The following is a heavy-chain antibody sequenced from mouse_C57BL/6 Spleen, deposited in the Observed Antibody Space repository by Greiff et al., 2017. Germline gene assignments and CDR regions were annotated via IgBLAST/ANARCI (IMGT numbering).Heavy chain of an antibody. D-gene: IGHD1-1*01. CDR2: INPGSGGT. J-gene: IGHJ2*01. CDR1: GYAFTNYL. Sequence: QVHVKQSGAELVRPGTSVKVSCKASGYAFTNYLIEWVKQRPGQGLEWIGVINPGSGGTNYNEKFKGKATLTADKSSSTAYMQLSSLTSEDSAVYFCARRAATVVAFDYWGKGTTLTVSS. V-gene: IGHV1-54*01. CDR3: ARRAATVVAFDY.